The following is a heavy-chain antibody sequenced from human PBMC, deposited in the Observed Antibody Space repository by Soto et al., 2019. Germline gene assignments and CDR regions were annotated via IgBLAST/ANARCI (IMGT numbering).Heavy chain of an antibody. J-gene: IGHJ4*02. D-gene: IGHD5-12*01. CDR3: HGYGY. CDR1: GFNDRANY. V-gene: IGHV3-53*01. CDR2: IYSGGTT. Sequence: EVQLVESGGGLIQPGGSLRLSCAVSGFNDRANYMSWVRQAPGKGLEWVSVIYSGGTTYYADSVKGRFIISRDISKNTLYLQMNILRAEDTAVYYCHGYGYWGQGTLVTVSS.